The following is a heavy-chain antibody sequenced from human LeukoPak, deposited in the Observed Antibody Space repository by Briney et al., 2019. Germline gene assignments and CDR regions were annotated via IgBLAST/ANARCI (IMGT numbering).Heavy chain of an antibody. CDR1: GYIFTNYG. CDR2: ISGYSGHT. J-gene: IGHJ6*03. V-gene: IGHV1-18*01. Sequence: GASVKVSCKASGYIFTNYGITWVRQAPGQGLEWMGWISGYSGHTNYAQKLQGRVTMTTDTSTSTAYMELRSLRSDDTAVYYCARGTYSSSSPPDYYYYYYMDVWGKGTTVTVSS. D-gene: IGHD6-13*01. CDR3: ARGTYSSSSPPDYYYYYYMDV.